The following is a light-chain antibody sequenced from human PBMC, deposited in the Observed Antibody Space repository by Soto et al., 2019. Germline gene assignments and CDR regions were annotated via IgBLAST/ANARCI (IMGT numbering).Light chain of an antibody. CDR2: GAS. V-gene: IGKV3-15*01. CDR1: QSVSSN. CDR3: QQYNNWPPLT. J-gene: IGKJ4*02. Sequence: DIVMTPSPATLSVSPGERAPLSCRARQSVSSNLAWYQQKPGQAPRLLIYGASTRATGIPARFSGSGSGTEVTLTISSLQSEDFAVYYWQQYNNWPPLTFGGGTKVEIK.